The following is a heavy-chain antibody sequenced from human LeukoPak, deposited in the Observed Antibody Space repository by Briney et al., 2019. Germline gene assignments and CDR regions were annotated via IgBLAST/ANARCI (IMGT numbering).Heavy chain of an antibody. V-gene: IGHV1-2*02. Sequence: ASVKGSCKASGYTFTGYYMHWVRQAPGQGLEWMGWINPNSGGTNYAQKFQGRVTMTRDTSISTAYMELSRLRSDDTAVYYCAREEDGYSYGLNYWGQGTLVTVSS. D-gene: IGHD5-18*01. CDR3: AREEDGYSYGLNY. CDR1: GYTFTGYY. J-gene: IGHJ4*02. CDR2: INPNSGGT.